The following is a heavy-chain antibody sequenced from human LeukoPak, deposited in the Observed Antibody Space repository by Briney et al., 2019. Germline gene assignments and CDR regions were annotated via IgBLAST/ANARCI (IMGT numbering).Heavy chain of an antibody. CDR1: GFTFSTYV. CDR2: ISINGVNP. D-gene: IGHD4-17*01. CDR3: VRGTVF. V-gene: IGHV3-64D*06. Sequence: GGSLRLSCSVSGFTFSTYVMHWVRPAPGKGLEYIYSISINGVNPYYEDYVEGRFTISSDNSKNTLYLQMSSLRADDTAVYYCVRGTVFWGQGTLVTVSS. J-gene: IGHJ4*02.